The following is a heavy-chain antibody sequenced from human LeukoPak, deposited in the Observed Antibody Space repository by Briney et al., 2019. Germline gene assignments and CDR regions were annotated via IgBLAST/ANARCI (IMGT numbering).Heavy chain of an antibody. CDR2: ISSSSSYT. D-gene: IGHD6-19*01. CDR3: ARDRGLAVAGTAEFDY. Sequence: GGSLRLSCAASGFTFINYAMSWIRQAPGKGLEWVSYISSSSSYTNYADSVKGRFTISRDNAKNSLYLQMNSLRAEDTAVYYCARDRGLAVAGTAEFDYWGQGTLVTVSS. V-gene: IGHV3-11*05. CDR1: GFTFINYA. J-gene: IGHJ4*02.